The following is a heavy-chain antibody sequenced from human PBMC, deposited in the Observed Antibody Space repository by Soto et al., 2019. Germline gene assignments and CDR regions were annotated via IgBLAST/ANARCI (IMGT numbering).Heavy chain of an antibody. D-gene: IGHD3-10*01. J-gene: IGHJ4*02. CDR2: IWYDGSNK. CDR1: GFTFCRYG. CDR3: ARDRGSMVRGVIPDY. V-gene: IGHV3-33*01. Sequence: QVQLVESGGGVVQPGRSLRLSCAASGFTFCRYGMHWVRQAPGKGLEWVAVIWYDGSNKYYADSVKGRFTTSRDNSKNTLYLQMNSLRAEDTAVYYCARDRGSMVRGVIPDYWGQGTLVTVSS.